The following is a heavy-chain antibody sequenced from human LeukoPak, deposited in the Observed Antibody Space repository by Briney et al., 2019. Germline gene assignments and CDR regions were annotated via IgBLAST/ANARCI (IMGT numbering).Heavy chain of an antibody. CDR2: ISSSSSYI. V-gene: IGHV3-21*01. Sequence: GGSLRLSCAASGFTFSSYSMNWVRQAPGKGLEWVSSISSSSSYIYYADSVKGRFTISRDNAKNSLYLQMNSLGAEDTAVYYCARDNWNDPLDPWGQGTLVTVSS. D-gene: IGHD1-20*01. CDR3: ARDNWNDPLDP. CDR1: GFTFSSYS. J-gene: IGHJ5*02.